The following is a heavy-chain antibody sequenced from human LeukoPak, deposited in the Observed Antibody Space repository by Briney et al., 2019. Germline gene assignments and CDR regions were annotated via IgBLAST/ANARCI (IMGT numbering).Heavy chain of an antibody. CDR1: GGTFSSYA. CDR2: IIPILGIA. V-gene: IGHV1-69*04. J-gene: IGHJ3*02. D-gene: IGHD2-21*02. Sequence: GASVKVSCKASGGTFSSYAISWVRQAPAQGLEWMGRIIPILGIANYAQKFQGRVTITADESTSTAYMELSSLRSEDTAVYYCARVEDCGGDCYPRDAFDIWGQGTMVTVSS. CDR3: ARVEDCGGDCYPRDAFDI.